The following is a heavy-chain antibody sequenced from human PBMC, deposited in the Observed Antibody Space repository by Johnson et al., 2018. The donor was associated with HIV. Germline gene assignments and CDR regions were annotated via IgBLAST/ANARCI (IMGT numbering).Heavy chain of an antibody. CDR3: AREGMIVVGTAFDI. CDR1: GFTFSSYG. V-gene: IGHV3-30*02. CDR2: IRYDGNNK. D-gene: IGHD3-22*01. J-gene: IGHJ3*02. Sequence: QVQLLESGGGVVQPGGSLRLSCAASGFTFSSYGMHWVRQAPGKGLEWVAFIRYDGNNKYYAESVKGRFTISRDNFKNTLYLQMNSLRAEDTAVYYCAREGMIVVGTAFDIWGQGTMVTVSS.